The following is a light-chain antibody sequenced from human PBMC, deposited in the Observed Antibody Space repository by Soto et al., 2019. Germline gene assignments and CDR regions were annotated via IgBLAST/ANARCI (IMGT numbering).Light chain of an antibody. CDR3: CSYAGSSTSLYV. CDR2: EGS. J-gene: IGLJ1*01. V-gene: IGLV2-23*01. CDR1: SSDVGSYNL. Sequence: QSVLTQHASVSGSPGQSITISCTGTSSDVGSYNLVSWYQQHPGKAPKLMIYEGSKRPSGVSNRFSGSKSGNTASLTISGLQAEDEADYYCCSYAGSSTSLYVFGTGTKLTVL.